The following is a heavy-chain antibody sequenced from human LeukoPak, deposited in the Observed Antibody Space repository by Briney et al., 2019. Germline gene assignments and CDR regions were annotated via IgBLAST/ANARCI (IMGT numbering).Heavy chain of an antibody. V-gene: IGHV3-21*01. CDR2: ISSSSSYI. D-gene: IGHD5-12*01. Sequence: TAGGSLRLSCAASGFTFSSYSMNWVRQAPGKGLEWVSSISSSSSYIYYADSVKGRFTISRDNAKNSLYLQMNSLRAEDTAVYYCARGATIGDGFDIWGQGTMVTVSS. J-gene: IGHJ3*02. CDR1: GFTFSSYS. CDR3: ARGATIGDGFDI.